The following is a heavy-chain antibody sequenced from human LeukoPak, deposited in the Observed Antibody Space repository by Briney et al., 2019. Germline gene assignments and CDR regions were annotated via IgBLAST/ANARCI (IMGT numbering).Heavy chain of an antibody. V-gene: IGHV3-7*04. CDR3: ARDPVTMVRGVIFGWFDP. D-gene: IGHD3-10*01. J-gene: IGHJ5*02. CDR1: GFTFSSYW. Sequence: GGSLRLSCAASGFTFSSYWMSWVRQAPGKGLEWVANIKQDGSEKNYVDSVKGRFTISRDNAKNSVDLQMNSLRAEDTAVYYCARDPVTMVRGVIFGWFDPWGQGTLVTVSS. CDR2: IKQDGSEK.